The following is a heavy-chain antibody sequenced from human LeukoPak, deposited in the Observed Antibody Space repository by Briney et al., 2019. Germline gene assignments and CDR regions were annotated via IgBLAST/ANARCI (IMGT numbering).Heavy chain of an antibody. V-gene: IGHV1-24*01. CDR2: FDPEDGET. CDR1: GYTLTELS. J-gene: IGHJ3*02. D-gene: IGHD3-22*01. Sequence: ASVKVSCEVSGYTLTELSMHWVRQAPGKGLEWMGGFDPEDGETIYAQRFQGRVTMTEDTSTDTAYMELSSLRSEDTAVYYCATYYDNAFDIWGQGTMVTVSS. CDR3: ATYYDNAFDI.